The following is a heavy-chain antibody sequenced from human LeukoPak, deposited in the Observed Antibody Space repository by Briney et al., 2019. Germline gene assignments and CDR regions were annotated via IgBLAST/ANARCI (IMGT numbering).Heavy chain of an antibody. J-gene: IGHJ5*02. CDR1: GFSFSTYS. Sequence: GGSLRLSCAASGFSFSTYSLNWVRQAPGKGLEWVSHIGINSRAIYYVDSVKGRFTISRDNARNSLYLQMNSLRDEDTAIYYCARDRPTSTGGPDLWGQGMLVTVSS. CDR2: IGINSRAI. V-gene: IGHV3-48*02. CDR3: ARDRPTSTGGPDL. D-gene: IGHD1-14*01.